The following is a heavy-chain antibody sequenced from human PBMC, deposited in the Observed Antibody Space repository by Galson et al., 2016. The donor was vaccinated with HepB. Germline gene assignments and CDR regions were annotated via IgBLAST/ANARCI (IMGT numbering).Heavy chain of an antibody. Sequence: ALVKPTQTLTLTCTFSGFSLSTSGLSVTWIRQPPGKALEWLAHIDWDDDKHYSTSLKTRLTISKDTAKNQVVLTMTNMDPVDTATYYCTRGGDYVVYGLDVWGQGTTVTVSS. CDR3: TRGGDYVVYGLDV. CDR1: GFSLSTSGLS. CDR2: IDWDDDK. J-gene: IGHJ6*02. D-gene: IGHD4-17*01. V-gene: IGHV2-70*01.